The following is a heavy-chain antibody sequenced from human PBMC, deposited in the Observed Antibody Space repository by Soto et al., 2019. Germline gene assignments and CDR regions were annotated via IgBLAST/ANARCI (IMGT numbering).Heavy chain of an antibody. CDR2: IKQEGSEI. V-gene: IGHV3-7*05. D-gene: IGHD3-3*01. CDR1: GFSFGASW. Sequence: GGSLRLSCAASGFSFGASWMAWVRQAPGKGLEWVADIKQEGSEINYVDSVKGRFTISRDNAKNSLYLQMNSLRAEDTAVYYCARDPRAGGVRFLEWSNYYYYGMDVWGQGTTVTVSS. J-gene: IGHJ6*02. CDR3: ARDPRAGGVRFLEWSNYYYYGMDV.